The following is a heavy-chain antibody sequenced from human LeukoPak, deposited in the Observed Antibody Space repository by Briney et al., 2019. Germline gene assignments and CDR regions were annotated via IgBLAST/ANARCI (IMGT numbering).Heavy chain of an antibody. CDR1: GYSICSGYY. CDR3: ARQKGELIVVVPAAPDY. Sequence: SETLSFTCAVSGYSICSGYYWVWIRQPPGKALEWIGSIYHSGRTYYNPSLTSRVTIPVDPSKNQFSLKLSSVSAADTAVYYCARQKGELIVVVPAAPDYWGQGTLVTVSS. J-gene: IGHJ4*02. V-gene: IGHV4-38-2*01. D-gene: IGHD2-2*01. CDR2: IYHSGRT.